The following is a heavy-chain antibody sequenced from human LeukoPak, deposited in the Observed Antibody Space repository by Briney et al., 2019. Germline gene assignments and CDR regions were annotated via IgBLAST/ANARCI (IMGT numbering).Heavy chain of an antibody. CDR2: INANNDGS. J-gene: IGHJ5*02. D-gene: IGHD1-7*01. CDR3: ARVGITGTTWWFDP. V-gene: IGHV1-2*02. CDR1: GYTITGYY. Sequence: EASVKVSCKASGYTITGYYMHWVRQAPGQGLEWMGWINANNDGSIYAQKFQGRVTMTRDTSINTAYMELSRLRSDDTAVYYCARVGITGTTWWFDPWGQGTLVTVSS.